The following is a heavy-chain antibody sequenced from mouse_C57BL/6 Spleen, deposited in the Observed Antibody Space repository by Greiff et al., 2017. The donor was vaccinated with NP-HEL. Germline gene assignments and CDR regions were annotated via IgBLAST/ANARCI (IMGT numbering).Heavy chain of an antibody. J-gene: IGHJ2*01. CDR1: GYTFTSYW. CDR2: IDPSDSYT. CDR3: ARCGSSSSGLSFDY. V-gene: IGHV1-69*01. D-gene: IGHD3-2*02. Sequence: QVQLQQPGAELVMPGASVKLSCKASGYTFTSYWMHWVKQRPGQGLEWIGEIDPSDSYTNYNQQFKGKSTLTVDKSSSTAYMQLSSLTSEDSAVYYCARCGSSSSGLSFDYWGQGTTLTVSS.